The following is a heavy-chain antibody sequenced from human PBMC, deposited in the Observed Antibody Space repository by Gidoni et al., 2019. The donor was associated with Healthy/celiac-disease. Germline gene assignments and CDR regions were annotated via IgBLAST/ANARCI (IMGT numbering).Heavy chain of an antibody. CDR2: ISVDTGKS. J-gene: IGHJ4*02. CDR1: GYSFASHG. Sequence: VQLVQSGPDVKDPGASVTVSCKTSGYSFASHGINWVRQVLGKGLEWMGWISVDTGKSKYAQEFQDRVTVTTDTFTSTVYMELRTLTSEDTAVYFCARDGGYCSSTSCYGGLEFWGPGTLVTVSS. V-gene: IGHV1-18*01. CDR3: ARDGGYCSSTSCYGGLEF. D-gene: IGHD2-2*01.